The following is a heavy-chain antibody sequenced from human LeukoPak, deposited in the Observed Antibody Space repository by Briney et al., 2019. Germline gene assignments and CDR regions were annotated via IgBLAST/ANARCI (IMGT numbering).Heavy chain of an antibody. CDR1: GFTFSSYS. CDR2: ISSSSSYI. J-gene: IGHJ4*02. D-gene: IGHD3-16*02. V-gene: IGHV3-21*04. Sequence: GGSLRLSCAASGFTFSSYSMNWVRQAPGKGLEWVSSISSSSSYIYYADSVKGRFTISRDNSKNTLYLQMNSLRAEDTAVYYCAKDPNQKEVATTLYDYVWGSYRYRPLYYFDYWGQGTLVTVSS. CDR3: AKDPNQKEVATTLYDYVWGSYRYRPLYYFDY.